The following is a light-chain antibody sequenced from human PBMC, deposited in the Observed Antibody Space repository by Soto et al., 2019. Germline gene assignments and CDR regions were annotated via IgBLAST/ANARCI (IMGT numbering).Light chain of an antibody. V-gene: IGKV3-15*01. CDR2: GAS. CDR1: QSVNNN. Sequence: EIVMTQSPATLSVSPGERATLSCGASQSVNNNLAWYQQKPGQAPRHLIYGASTSATDIPARFSGSGSRPDVTLTISCLHCGDFAVYYWQQDNNWPPWTFGQGTKVAI. J-gene: IGKJ1*01. CDR3: QQDNNWPPWT.